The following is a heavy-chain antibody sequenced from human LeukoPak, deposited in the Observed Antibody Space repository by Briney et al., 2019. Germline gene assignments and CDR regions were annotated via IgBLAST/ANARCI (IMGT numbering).Heavy chain of an antibody. V-gene: IGHV1-3*03. CDR3: ARGRGPPNTNRDFYYYYYMDV. Sequence: GASVKVSCKASGYTFTNYAIHWVRQAPGQRFEWMGWINAANGHTKYSQEFQDRITITRDTSATTAYMELSKLRSEDMALYYCARGRGPPNTNRDFYYYYYMDVWGTGTTVTVSS. J-gene: IGHJ6*03. CDR2: INAANGHT. CDR1: GYTFTNYA. D-gene: IGHD3-10*01.